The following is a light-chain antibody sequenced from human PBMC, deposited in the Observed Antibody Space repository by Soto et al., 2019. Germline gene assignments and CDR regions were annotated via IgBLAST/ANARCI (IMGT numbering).Light chain of an antibody. CDR3: QQSYGTPPT. J-gene: IGKJ1*01. V-gene: IGKV1-39*01. CDR2: DGS. CDR1: QQFTSY. Sequence: DIPMTQSPSSLSASVGDRVTINCRASQQFTSYVNWYQQKDGKAPKLLISDGSTLQTGVPPRFSGTGSGTDFTLTVNGLQPEDFATYYCQQSYGTPPTFGQGTTVEVK.